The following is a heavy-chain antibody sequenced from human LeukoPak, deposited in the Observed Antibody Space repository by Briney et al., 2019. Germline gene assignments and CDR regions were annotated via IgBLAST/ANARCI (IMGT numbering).Heavy chain of an antibody. CDR3: ARKYGSNAGYFDY. CDR1: GYSISTGYY. Sequence: SETLSLTCAVSGYSISTGYYWGWVRQPPGKGLEWIGNTYHSGTSYYSPSLKSRVTTSVDTSKNQFSLTLSSVTAADTALYYCARKYGSNAGYFDYWGQGALVTVSS. J-gene: IGHJ4*02. CDR2: TYHSGTS. D-gene: IGHD4-23*01. V-gene: IGHV4-38-2*01.